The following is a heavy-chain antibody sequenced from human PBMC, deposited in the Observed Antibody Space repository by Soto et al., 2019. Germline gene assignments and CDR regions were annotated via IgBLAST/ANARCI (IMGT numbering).Heavy chain of an antibody. J-gene: IGHJ4*02. CDR1: RFTLNSYA. CDR2: ISASGDST. CDR3: AKESTPHVGYCFNGVCYNDY. D-gene: IGHD2-8*01. V-gene: IGHV3-23*01. Sequence: LRLSCAASRFTLNSYAMSWVRQAPGKGLEWVSVISASGDSTFYVDSVKGRFTISRDNSKNTLYLQMSSLRVEDTAVYYCAKESTPHVGYCFNGVCYNDYWGQGTLVTVSS.